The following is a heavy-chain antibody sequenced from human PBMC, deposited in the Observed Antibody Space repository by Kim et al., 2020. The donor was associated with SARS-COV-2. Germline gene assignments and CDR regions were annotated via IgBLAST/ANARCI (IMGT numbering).Heavy chain of an antibody. Sequence: ASVKVSCKASGYTFTGYYMHWVRQAPGQGLEWMGRINPNSGGTNYAQKFQGRVTMTRDTSISTAYMELSRLRSDDTAVYYCARLPDCTNGVCYPPGSYWGQGTLVTVSS. CDR3: ARLPDCTNGVCYPPGSY. J-gene: IGHJ4*02. V-gene: IGHV1-2*06. D-gene: IGHD2-8*01. CDR1: GYTFTGYY. CDR2: INPNSGGT.